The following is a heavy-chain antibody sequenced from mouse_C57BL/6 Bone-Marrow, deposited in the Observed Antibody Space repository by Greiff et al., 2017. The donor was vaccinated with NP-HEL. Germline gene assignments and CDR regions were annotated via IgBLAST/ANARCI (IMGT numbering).Heavy chain of an antibody. D-gene: IGHD4-1*02. J-gene: IGHJ2*01. Sequence: EVKLMESGGGLVQPGGSLKLSCAASGFTFSDYYMYWVRQTPEKRLEWVAYISNGGGSTYYPDTVKGRFTISRDNAKNTLYLQMSRLKSEDTAMYYCARQGGQLGRLRDYWGQGTTLTVSS. V-gene: IGHV5-12*01. CDR2: ISNGGGST. CDR1: GFTFSDYY. CDR3: ARQGGQLGRLRDY.